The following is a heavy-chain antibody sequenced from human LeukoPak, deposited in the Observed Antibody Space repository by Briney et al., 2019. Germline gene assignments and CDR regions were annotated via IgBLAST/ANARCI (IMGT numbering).Heavy chain of an antibody. V-gene: IGHV3-74*01. CDR1: GFTFSNYW. CDR2: INSDGTST. Sequence: PGGSLRLSCAASGFTFSNYWMHWVRQAPGKGLVWVSLINSDGTSTSYADSVKGRFTISRDNAKNTLYLQMNSLRAEDTAVYYCARDGDSSGYYAAFDIWGQGTMVTVSS. J-gene: IGHJ3*02. CDR3: ARDGDSSGYYAAFDI. D-gene: IGHD3-22*01.